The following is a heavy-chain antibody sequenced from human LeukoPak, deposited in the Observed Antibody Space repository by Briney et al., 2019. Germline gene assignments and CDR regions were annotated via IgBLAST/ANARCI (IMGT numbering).Heavy chain of an antibody. CDR1: RFTFSSYG. Sequence: GGSLRLSCAASRFTFSSYGMHWVRQAPGKGLEWVAAIWYDGSNEYYADSVKGRFTISRDNSKNTLYLQMNSLRAEDTAVYYCAKDRGYSFDYWGQGTLVTVSS. CDR2: IWYDGSNE. CDR3: AKDRGYSFDY. D-gene: IGHD3-10*01. J-gene: IGHJ4*02. V-gene: IGHV3-33*06.